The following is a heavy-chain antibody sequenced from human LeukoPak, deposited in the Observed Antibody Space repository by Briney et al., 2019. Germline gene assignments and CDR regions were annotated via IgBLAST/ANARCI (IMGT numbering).Heavy chain of an antibody. V-gene: IGHV3-30*02. J-gene: IGHJ4*02. CDR1: GFTFSSYG. Sequence: GGSLRLSCAASGFTFSSYGMHWVRQAPGKGLEWAAFIRYDGSNKYYADSVKGRFTISRDNSKNTLYLQMNSLRAEDTAVYYCAKGPVRITIFGVVNNFDYWGQGTLVTVSS. D-gene: IGHD3-3*01. CDR2: IRYDGSNK. CDR3: AKGPVRITIFGVVNNFDY.